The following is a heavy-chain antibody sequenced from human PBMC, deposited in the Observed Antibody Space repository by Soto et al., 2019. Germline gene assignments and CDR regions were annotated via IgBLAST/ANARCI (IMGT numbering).Heavy chain of an antibody. CDR3: ARSEEDSDYYYYGLDV. D-gene: IGHD2-15*01. Sequence: SQTLSLTCVISGDRVSGSSVAWNCVRQSPSRCLEWLGRTYYRSRWYSDFAVSVRGRIVINADTSKNQFSLQLNSVTPEDTAVYFCARSEEDSDYYYYGLDVWGQGTTVTVS. CDR2: TYYRSRWYS. J-gene: IGHJ6*02. V-gene: IGHV6-1*01. CDR1: GDRVSGSSVA.